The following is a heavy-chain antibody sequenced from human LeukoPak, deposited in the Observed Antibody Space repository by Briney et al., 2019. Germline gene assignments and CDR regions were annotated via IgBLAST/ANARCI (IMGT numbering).Heavy chain of an antibody. V-gene: IGHV4-34*01. CDR3: ARATSSIAARNFDY. D-gene: IGHD6-6*01. Sequence: PSETLSLTCAVYGGSFSGYYWSWIRQPPGKGLEWIGGINHSGSTNYNPSLKSRVTISVDTSKNQFSLKLSSVTAADTAVYYCARATSSIAARNFDYWGQGTLVTVSS. CDR1: GGSFSGYY. CDR2: INHSGST. J-gene: IGHJ4*02.